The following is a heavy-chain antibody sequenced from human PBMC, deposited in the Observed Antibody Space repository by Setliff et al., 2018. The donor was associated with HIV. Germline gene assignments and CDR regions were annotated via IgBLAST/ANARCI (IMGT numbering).Heavy chain of an antibody. J-gene: IGHJ4*02. CDR1: GYSPGNYG. CDR3: ARVGSYWSTFDY. V-gene: IGHV7-4-1*02. Sequence: ASVKVSCKASGYSPGNYGIAWVRQVPGQGLEWMGWINTETGNPMYAQGFKGRFVFSLDTSVSTAYLQISTLKTEDTAIYYCARVGSYWSTFDYWGQGALVTVSS. CDR2: INTETGNP. D-gene: IGHD1-26*01.